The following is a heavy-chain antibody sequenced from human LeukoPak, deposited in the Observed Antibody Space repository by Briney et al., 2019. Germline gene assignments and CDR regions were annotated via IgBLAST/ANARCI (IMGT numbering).Heavy chain of an antibody. J-gene: IGHJ4*02. Sequence: NPSQTLSLTCTVSSGSISSGDYYWSWIRQPPGKGLEWIGYIYYSGSTYYNPSLKSRVTISVDTSKNQFSLKLSSVTAADTAVYYCASEDSSSSYFDYWGQGTLVTVSS. CDR1: SGSISSGDYY. CDR2: IYYSGST. CDR3: ASEDSSSSYFDY. V-gene: IGHV4-30-4*08. D-gene: IGHD6-6*01.